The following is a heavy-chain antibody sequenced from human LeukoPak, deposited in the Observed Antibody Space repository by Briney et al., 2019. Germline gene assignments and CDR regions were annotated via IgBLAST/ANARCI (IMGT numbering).Heavy chain of an antibody. CDR2: INNDGSTT. V-gene: IGHV3-74*01. CDR3: ARTYSSFDY. Sequence: GGSLRLSCAVSGLTFSSYWMHWDRQAPGKGLVWVSRINNDGSTTAYADSVKGRFTISRDNTKNTLYLQMNSLRAEDTAVYYCARTYSSFDYWGQGTLVTVSS. CDR1: GLTFSSYW. J-gene: IGHJ4*02. D-gene: IGHD6-19*01.